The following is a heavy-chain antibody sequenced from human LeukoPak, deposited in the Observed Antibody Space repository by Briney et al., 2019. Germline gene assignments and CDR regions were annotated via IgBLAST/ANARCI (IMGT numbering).Heavy chain of an antibody. CDR2: ISSRSRTI. V-gene: IGHV3-48*04. J-gene: IGHJ6*03. CDR1: GFIFSSYD. D-gene: IGHD3-3*01. CDR3: ARAYDFWSGYSVYYYMDV. Sequence: PGGSLRLSCAASGFIFSSYDFNWVRQAPGKGLEWVSYISSRSRTIYYADSVKGRFTISRDNAQKSLYLQINSLRAEDTAVYYCARAYDFWSGYSVYYYMDVWGKGTTVTVSS.